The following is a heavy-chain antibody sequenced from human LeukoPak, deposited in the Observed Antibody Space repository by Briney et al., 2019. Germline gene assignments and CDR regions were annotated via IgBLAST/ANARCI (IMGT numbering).Heavy chain of an antibody. Sequence: ASVRVPCKASGYTFTGYYMHWVRQAPGQGLEWMGRINPNSGGTNYAQKFQGRVTMTRDTSISTAYMELSRLRSDDTAVYYCARGASGTTGVYWGQGTLVTVSS. D-gene: IGHD4-11*01. J-gene: IGHJ4*02. CDR2: INPNSGGT. V-gene: IGHV1-2*06. CDR3: ARGASGTTGVY. CDR1: GYTFTGYY.